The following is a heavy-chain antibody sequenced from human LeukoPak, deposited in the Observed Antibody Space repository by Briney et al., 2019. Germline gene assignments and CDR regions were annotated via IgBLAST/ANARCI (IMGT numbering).Heavy chain of an antibody. CDR2: ISGSGGST. V-gene: IGHV3-23*01. CDR3: AKDRYSSGMGGTLPFDY. Sequence: PGGSLRLSCAASGFIFSSFWMNWVRQAPGKGLEWVSAISGSGGSTYYADSVKGRFTISRDNSKNTLYLQMNSLRAEDTAVYYCAKDRYSSGMGGTLPFDYWGQGTLVTVSS. J-gene: IGHJ4*02. D-gene: IGHD6-19*01. CDR1: GFIFSSFW.